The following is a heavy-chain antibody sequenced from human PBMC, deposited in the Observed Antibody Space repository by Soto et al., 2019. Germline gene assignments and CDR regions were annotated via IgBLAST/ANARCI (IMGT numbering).Heavy chain of an antibody. Sequence: GGSLRLSCAASGFTFSSYGMHWVRQAPGKGLEWVAVIWYDGSNKYYADSVKGRFTISRDNSKNTLYLQMNSLRAEDTAVYYCARGGKYCSGGSCPQDYMDVWGKGTTVTVSS. CDR1: GFTFSSYG. J-gene: IGHJ6*03. D-gene: IGHD2-15*01. V-gene: IGHV3-33*01. CDR3: ARGGKYCSGGSCPQDYMDV. CDR2: IWYDGSNK.